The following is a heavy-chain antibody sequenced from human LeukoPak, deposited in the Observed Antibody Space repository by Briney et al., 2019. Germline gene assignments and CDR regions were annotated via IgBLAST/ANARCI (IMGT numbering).Heavy chain of an antibody. CDR1: GFTFSSYW. J-gene: IGHJ4*02. CDR2: FNGDVSGT. V-gene: IGHV3-74*01. Sequence: PGGSLRLSCAASGFTFSSYWMHWVRQAPGKGLVWVSYFNGDVSGTNHADSVQGRFTISRDNAKNTLYLQMNSLRAEDTAVYYCARLRRDYYFDYWGQGTLVTVSS. D-gene: IGHD3-3*01. CDR3: ARLRRDYYFDY.